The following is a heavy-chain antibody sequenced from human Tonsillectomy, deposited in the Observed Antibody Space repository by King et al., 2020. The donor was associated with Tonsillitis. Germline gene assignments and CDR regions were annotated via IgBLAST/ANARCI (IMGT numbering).Heavy chain of an antibody. J-gene: IGHJ4*02. V-gene: IGHV1-2*02. D-gene: IGHD3-22*01. CDR2: INPNSGGT. CDR1: GYTFTGYY. Sequence: VQLVESGAEVKKPGASVKVSCKASGYTFTGYYMHWVRQAPGQGLEWMGWINPNSGGTNYAQKVQGRVTMTRDTSISTAYMELSRLRSDDSAVYYCARVHDSSGYPIYYFDYWGQGTLVTVSS. CDR3: ARVHDSSGYPIYYFDY.